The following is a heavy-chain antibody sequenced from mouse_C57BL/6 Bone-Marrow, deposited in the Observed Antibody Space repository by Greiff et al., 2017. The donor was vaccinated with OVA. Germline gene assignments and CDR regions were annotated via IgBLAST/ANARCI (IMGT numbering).Heavy chain of an antibody. J-gene: IGHJ4*01. CDR3: AKDYYYGSPYYYAMDY. Sequence: VQLQQSGPGLVQPSPSLSITCTVSGFSLTSYGVHWVRQSPGKGLEWLGVIWRGGSTDYNAAFMSRLSITKDNSKSQVFFKMNSLQADDTAIYYCAKDYYYGSPYYYAMDYWGQGTSVTVSS. V-gene: IGHV2-5*01. CDR2: IWRGGST. CDR1: GFSLTSYG. D-gene: IGHD1-1*01.